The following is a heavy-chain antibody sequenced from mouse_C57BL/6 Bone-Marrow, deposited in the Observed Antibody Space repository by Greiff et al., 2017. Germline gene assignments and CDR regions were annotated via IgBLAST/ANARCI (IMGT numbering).Heavy chain of an antibody. CDR3: VSHYYGSSYAMDY. D-gene: IGHD1-1*01. V-gene: IGHV10-1*01. CDR2: IRSKSNNYAT. J-gene: IGHJ4*01. CDR1: GFSFNTYA. Sequence: EVMLVESGGGLVQPKGSLKLSCAASGFSFNTYAMNWVRQAPGKGLEWVARIRSKSNNYATYYADSVKDRFTISRDDSESMLYLQMNNLKTEDTAMYYWVSHYYGSSYAMDYWGQGTSVTVSS.